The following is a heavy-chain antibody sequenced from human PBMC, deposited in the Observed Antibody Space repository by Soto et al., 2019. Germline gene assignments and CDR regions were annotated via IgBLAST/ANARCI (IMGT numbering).Heavy chain of an antibody. D-gene: IGHD6-13*01. CDR1: GFTFSSYA. J-gene: IGHJ4*02. V-gene: IGHV3-23*01. Sequence: GGSLRLSCAASGFTFSSYAMSWVRQAPGKGLEWVSAISGSGGSTYYADSVKGRFTISRDNSKNTLYLQMNSLRAEDTAVYYCAKVGSSWTLPDYFDYWGQGTLVTVSS. CDR3: AKVGSSWTLPDYFDY. CDR2: ISGSGGST.